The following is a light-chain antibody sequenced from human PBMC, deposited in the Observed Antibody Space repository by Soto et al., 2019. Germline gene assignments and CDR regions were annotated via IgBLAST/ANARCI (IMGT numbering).Light chain of an antibody. CDR3: KSYAGSNTYV. V-gene: IGLV2-8*01. CDR1: KNDIGLYDF. CDR2: EVV. J-gene: IGLJ1*01. Sequence: QSVLTQPTSASGSPGQSVTISCTGTKNDIGLYDFVSWYQHHPGKAPRLIIYEVVQRPSGVHDRFSGSKSGNTASLTVSGLQAADEADYFCKSYAGSNTYVFGSGTKVTVL.